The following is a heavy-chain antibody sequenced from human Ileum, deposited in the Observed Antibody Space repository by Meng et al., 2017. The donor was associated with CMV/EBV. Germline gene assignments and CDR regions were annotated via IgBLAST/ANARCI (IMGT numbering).Heavy chain of an antibody. Sequence: CVASDCRLNGAWMNWVRQAPGKGLEWVGRVKSASAGGAADAAAPVKGRFTVSRDDSRKTVHLQMDNLKIEDTAVYYCTTGWDQYFDFWGQGALVTVSS. D-gene: IGHD1-26*01. J-gene: IGHJ4*02. CDR1: DCRLNGAW. CDR3: TTGWDQYFDF. CDR2: VKSASAGGAA. V-gene: IGHV3-15*07.